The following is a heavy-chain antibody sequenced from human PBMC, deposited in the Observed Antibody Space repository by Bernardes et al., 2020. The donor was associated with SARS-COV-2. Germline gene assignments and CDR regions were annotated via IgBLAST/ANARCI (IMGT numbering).Heavy chain of an antibody. V-gene: IGHV3-23*01. CDR1: GFTFSSYA. CDR3: AKDLWSGYRYNWFDP. J-gene: IGHJ5*02. CDR2: ISGSGGST. D-gene: IGHD3-3*01. Sequence: GGSLRLSCAASGFTFSSYAMSWVRQAPGKGLEWVSAISGSGGSTYYADSVKGRFTISRDNSKNTLYLQMNSLRAEDTAVYYCAKDLWSGYRYNWFDPWGQGTLVTVSS.